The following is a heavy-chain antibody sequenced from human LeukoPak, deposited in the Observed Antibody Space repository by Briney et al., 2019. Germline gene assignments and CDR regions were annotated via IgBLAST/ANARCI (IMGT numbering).Heavy chain of an antibody. V-gene: IGHV3-11*06. Sequence: GGSLRLSCAASGFTFTDSYMTWVRQAPGKGLEWLSYISGSGGDTNYADSVRGRFTISRDDAKNSLYLQMNSLRVEDTAVYYCARDPRTVRIWGQGTLVTVSS. CDR3: ARDPRTVRI. CDR2: ISGSGGDT. D-gene: IGHD1-1*01. CDR1: GFTFTDSY. J-gene: IGHJ4*02.